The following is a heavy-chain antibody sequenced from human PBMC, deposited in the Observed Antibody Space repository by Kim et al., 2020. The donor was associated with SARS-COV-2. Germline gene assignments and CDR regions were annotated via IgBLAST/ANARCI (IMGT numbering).Heavy chain of an antibody. Sequence: GGSLRLSCAASGFTVSNYGMGWVRQAPGKGLEWVSVIGSDGKTYYVDAVMGRFTISRDNSKNTLFLQMNSLRVEDAAVYYCAKFAERFWVEHNHFDPWGQGTLVTVSS. CDR3: AKFAERFWVEHNHFDP. CDR1: GFTVSNYG. J-gene: IGHJ5*02. D-gene: IGHD6-13*01. V-gene: IGHV3-23*01. CDR2: IGSDGKT.